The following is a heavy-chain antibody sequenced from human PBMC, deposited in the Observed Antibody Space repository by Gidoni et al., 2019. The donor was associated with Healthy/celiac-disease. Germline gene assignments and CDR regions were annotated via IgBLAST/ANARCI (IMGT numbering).Heavy chain of an antibody. CDR1: GCSISSGLYY. CDR3: ARAKWELIDY. Sequence: QVQLQASGPGLVKPSQTLSLTCAVSGCSISSGLYYWSWIRQPAGKGLEWIGRIYTSGSTNYNPSLKSRVTISVDTSKNQFSLKLSSVTAADTAVYYCARAKWELIDYWGQGTLVTVSS. V-gene: IGHV4-61*02. J-gene: IGHJ4*02. CDR2: IYTSGST. D-gene: IGHD1-26*01.